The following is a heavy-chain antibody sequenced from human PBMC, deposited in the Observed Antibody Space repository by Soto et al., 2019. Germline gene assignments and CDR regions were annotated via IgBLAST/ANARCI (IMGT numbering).Heavy chain of an antibody. CDR1: GFTFSRYG. CDR3: ARDEEVCYYDSSGYYIY. J-gene: IGHJ4*02. Sequence: QVQLVESGGGVVQPGRSLRLSCAASGFTFSRYGMHWVRQAPGKGLEWVAVIWYDGSNKYYADSVKGRFTISRDNSKNTLYLQMNSLRAEDTAVYYCARDEEVCYYDSSGYYIYWGQGTLVTVSS. CDR2: IWYDGSNK. D-gene: IGHD3-22*01. V-gene: IGHV3-33*01.